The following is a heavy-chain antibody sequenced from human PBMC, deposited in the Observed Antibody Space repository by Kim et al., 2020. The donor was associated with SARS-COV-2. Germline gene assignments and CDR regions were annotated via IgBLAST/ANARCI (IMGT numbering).Heavy chain of an antibody. J-gene: IGHJ4*02. CDR2: IHYNGKN. Sequence: SETLSLTCTVSGAAFDDYYWSWIRQPPGKGLEWIGYIHYNGKNNYNPSLQSRSTLSLDASRNQFSLTLNFVTAADSAVDYCARTRADSSGFIDSWGQGTL. CDR3: ARTRADSSGFIDS. CDR1: GAAFDDYY. D-gene: IGHD3-22*01. V-gene: IGHV4-59*12.